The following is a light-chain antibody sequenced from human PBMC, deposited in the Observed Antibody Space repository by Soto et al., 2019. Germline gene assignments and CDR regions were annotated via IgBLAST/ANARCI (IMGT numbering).Light chain of an antibody. Sequence: IVMTQSPAALSVSPGERASLPCRASQNVNSNLAWYRQKPGQAPRLLIYDTSTRATGVPARFSGSRSGPEFTLTINSLQSEDFAIYYCQPYNNWPLTFGGGTKVDIK. V-gene: IGKV3-15*01. CDR1: QNVNSN. J-gene: IGKJ4*01. CDR3: QPYNNWPLT. CDR2: DTS.